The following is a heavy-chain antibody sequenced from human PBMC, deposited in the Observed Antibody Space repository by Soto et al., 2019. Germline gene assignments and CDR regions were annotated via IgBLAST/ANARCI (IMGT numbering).Heavy chain of an antibody. D-gene: IGHD2-15*01. Sequence: SETLSLTCTVSGGSISSGGYYWSWIRQHPGKGLEWIGYIYYSGSTYYNPSLKSRVTISVDTSKNQFSLKLSSVTAADTAVYYCARASPELGYCSGGSCYRDPYFEYWGQGTLVTVSS. J-gene: IGHJ4*02. CDR3: ARASPELGYCSGGSCYRDPYFEY. CDR1: GGSISSGGYY. V-gene: IGHV4-31*03. CDR2: IYYSGST.